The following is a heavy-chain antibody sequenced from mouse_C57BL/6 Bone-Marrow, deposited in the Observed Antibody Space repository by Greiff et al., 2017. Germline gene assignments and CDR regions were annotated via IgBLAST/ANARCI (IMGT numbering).Heavy chain of an antibody. CDR3: ARELRSRFAY. D-gene: IGHD1-1*01. Sequence: EVKLVESGGGLVKPGGSLKLSCAASGFTFSSYAMSWVRQTPEKRLEWVATISDCGSYTYYPDNVKGRFTISRDNAKNNLYLQMSHLKSEDTAMYYCARELRSRFAYWGQGTLVTVSA. CDR1: GFTFSSYA. CDR2: ISDCGSYT. J-gene: IGHJ3*01. V-gene: IGHV5-4*01.